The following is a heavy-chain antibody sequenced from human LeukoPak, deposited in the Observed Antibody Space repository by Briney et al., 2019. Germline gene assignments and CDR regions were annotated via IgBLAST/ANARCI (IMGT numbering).Heavy chain of an antibody. D-gene: IGHD1-14*01. J-gene: IGHJ6*02. Sequence: ASVKVSCKASGYTFTSYAMNWVRQAPGQGLEWMGWINTDTGNPTYAQGFTGRFVFSLDTSVSTAYLQISSLKAEDTAVYYCAKGRNPHHYHGMDVWGQGTTVTVSS. CDR1: GYTFTSYA. CDR3: AKGRNPHHYHGMDV. CDR2: INTDTGNP. V-gene: IGHV7-4-1*02.